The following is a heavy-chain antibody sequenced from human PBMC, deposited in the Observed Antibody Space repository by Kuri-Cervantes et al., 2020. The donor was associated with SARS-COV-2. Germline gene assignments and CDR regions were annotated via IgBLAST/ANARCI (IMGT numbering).Heavy chain of an antibody. D-gene: IGHD2-2*01. Sequence: GGSLRLSCAASGFTFSSYGMHWVRQAPGKGLEWVAVISYDGSNKYYADSVKGRFTISRGNSKNTLYLQMNSLRAEDTAVYYCARETIVVVPAAPTENWFDPWGQGTLVTVSS. CDR3: ARETIVVVPAAPTENWFDP. CDR1: GFTFSSYG. J-gene: IGHJ5*02. V-gene: IGHV3-30*03. CDR2: ISYDGSNK.